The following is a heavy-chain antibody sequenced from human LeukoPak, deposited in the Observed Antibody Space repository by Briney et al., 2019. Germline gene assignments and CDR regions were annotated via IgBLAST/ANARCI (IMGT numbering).Heavy chain of an antibody. Sequence: GASVTVSYKASGYTFNSYGIRWVRQAPGQGLEWMGWISAYNGNTNYAQKLQGRVTMTTDTSTITAYMELRSLRSDETAVYYCARDFSLDWGEPYHFDSCDIWGQGTMVTVSS. CDR2: ISAYNGNT. J-gene: IGHJ3*02. D-gene: IGHD3/OR15-3a*01. CDR1: GYTFNSYG. CDR3: ARDFSLDWGEPYHFDSCDI. V-gene: IGHV1-18*01.